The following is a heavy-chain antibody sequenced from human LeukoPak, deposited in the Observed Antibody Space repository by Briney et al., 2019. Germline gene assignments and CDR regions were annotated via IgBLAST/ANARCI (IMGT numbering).Heavy chain of an antibody. CDR3: ARDQYGSGIDY. D-gene: IGHD3-10*01. J-gene: IGHJ4*02. Sequence: GGSLRLSCAASGFTVSSNYVSWLRQAPGKGLEWVSVIYSGGSTYYADSVKGRFTISRDNSKNTLYLQMNSLRAEDTAVYYCARDQYGSGIDYWGQGTLVTVSS. V-gene: IGHV3-66*01. CDR2: IYSGGST. CDR1: GFTVSSNY.